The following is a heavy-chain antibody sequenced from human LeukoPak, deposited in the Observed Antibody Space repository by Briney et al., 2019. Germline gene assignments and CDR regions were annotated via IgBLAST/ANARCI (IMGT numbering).Heavy chain of an antibody. V-gene: IGHV3-23*01. D-gene: IGHD6-13*01. CDR3: AKESGFFCSSPPDS. CDR2: ISGSGGST. Sequence: PGGSLRLSCAASGFTFSSYAMSWVRQAPGKGLEWVSAISGSGGSTYYADSVKGRFTISRDNSKNTLYLQMNSLRAEDSAIYYCAKESGFFCSSPPDSWGQGSLVTVSS. J-gene: IGHJ4*02. CDR1: GFTFSSYA.